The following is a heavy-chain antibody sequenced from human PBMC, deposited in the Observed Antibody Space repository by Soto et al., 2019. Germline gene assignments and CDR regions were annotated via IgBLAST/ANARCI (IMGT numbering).Heavy chain of an antibody. CDR1: GFTFSGYS. Sequence: PGGSLRLSCVVSGFTFSGYSMNWVRQVPGKGLEWVSSIGSSGNYIYYADSVKSRFTISRDNAKNSLYLQMNSLRAEDTAVYYCAKDHGSGGYSYYYYMDVWGKGTTVTVSS. D-gene: IGHD1-1*01. V-gene: IGHV3-21*01. CDR2: IGSSGNYI. CDR3: AKDHGSGGYSYYYYMDV. J-gene: IGHJ6*03.